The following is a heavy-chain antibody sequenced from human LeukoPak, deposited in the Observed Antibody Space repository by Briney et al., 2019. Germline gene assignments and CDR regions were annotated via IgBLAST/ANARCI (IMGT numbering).Heavy chain of an antibody. CDR3: ARDKVVGPTRIDY. CDR2: ISSSGSTI. D-gene: IGHD1-26*01. J-gene: IGHJ4*02. CDR1: GFTFSSYG. Sequence: GGSPRLSCAASGFTFSSYGMNWVRQAPGKGLEWVSYISSSGSTIYYADSVKGRFTISRDNAKNSLYLQMNSLRVEDTAVYYCARDKVVGPTRIDYWGQGTLVTVSS. V-gene: IGHV3-48*04.